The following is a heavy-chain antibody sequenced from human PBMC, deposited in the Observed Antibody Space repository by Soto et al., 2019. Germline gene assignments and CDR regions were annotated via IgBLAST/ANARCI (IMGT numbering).Heavy chain of an antibody. CDR1: GGSISSSSYY. V-gene: IGHV4-39*01. D-gene: IGHD3-3*01. CDR2: IYYSGST. J-gene: IGHJ6*02. CDR3: AQDIFGVPYYGMDV. Sequence: SETLSLTCTVSGGSISSSSYYWGWIRQPPGKGLEWIGSIYYSGSTYYNPSLKSRVTISVDTSKNQFSLKLSSVTAADTAVYYCAQDIFGVPYYGMDVWGQGTTVTVSS.